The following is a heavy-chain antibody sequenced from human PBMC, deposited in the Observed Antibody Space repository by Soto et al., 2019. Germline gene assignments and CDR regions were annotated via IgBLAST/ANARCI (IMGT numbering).Heavy chain of an antibody. J-gene: IGHJ3*02. CDR2: ISGSGGST. V-gene: IGHV3-23*01. CDR3: AKSRGGFSGSYSLDAFDI. D-gene: IGHD1-26*01. Sequence: GGSLRLSCAASGFTFSSYAMSWVRKAPGKGLEWVSAISGSGGSTYYADSVKGRFTISRDNSKNTLYLQMNSLRAEDTAVYYCAKSRGGFSGSYSLDAFDIWGQGTMVTVSS. CDR1: GFTFSSYA.